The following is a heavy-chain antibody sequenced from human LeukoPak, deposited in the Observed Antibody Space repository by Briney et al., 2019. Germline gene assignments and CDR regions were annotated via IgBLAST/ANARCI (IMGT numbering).Heavy chain of an antibody. CDR1: GGSISSYY. CDR3: ARDAWFGAGRTFAY. Sequence: SETLSLTCTVSGGSISSYYWSWIRQPAGKGLEWIGRIYTSGSTNYIPSLKSRLTISVDTSKNQFSLRLSSVTAADTAVYYCARDAWFGAGRTFAYWGQGTLVTVSS. J-gene: IGHJ4*02. V-gene: IGHV4-4*07. D-gene: IGHD3-10*01. CDR2: IYTSGST.